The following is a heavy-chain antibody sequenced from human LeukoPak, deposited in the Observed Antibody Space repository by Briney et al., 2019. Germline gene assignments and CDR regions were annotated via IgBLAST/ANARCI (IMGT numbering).Heavy chain of an antibody. CDR2: INEDGSGK. CDR1: GFTFSNYW. CDR3: VRDDGDV. Sequence: GGSLRLSCVFSGFTFSNYWRKWVRQAPGKGLEWVASINEDGSGKYSMDSVKDRVTISRDNAKNSLDLQINSLTVEDTAIYYCVRDDGDVWGKGTTVTVSS. V-gene: IGHV3-7*01. J-gene: IGHJ6*04.